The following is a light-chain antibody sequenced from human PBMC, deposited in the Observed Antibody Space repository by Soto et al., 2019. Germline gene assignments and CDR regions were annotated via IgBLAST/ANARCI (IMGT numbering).Light chain of an antibody. CDR2: AAI. J-gene: IGKJ1*01. CDR3: HHFGSSPET. Sequence: EVVLTQSPGTLSLSPGERATLSCRASQSVADSYLARYQQKPGRAPRLLFYAAIRRATGIPDRFSGSGSGTDFTLTISTLEPDDFAVHDCHHFGSSPETFGQGTKVE. CDR1: QSVADSY. V-gene: IGKV3-20*01.